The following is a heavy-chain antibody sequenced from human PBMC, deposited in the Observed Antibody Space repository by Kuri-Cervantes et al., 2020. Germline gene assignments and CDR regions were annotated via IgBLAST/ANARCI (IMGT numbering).Heavy chain of an antibody. CDR3: ASVTMNGHYYDSSGSVFDY. D-gene: IGHD3-22*01. CDR1: GGTFSSYT. J-gene: IGHJ4*02. Sequence: SVKVSCKASGGTFSSYTINWVRQAPGQGLEWMGGIIPIFGTANYAQKFQGRVTITTDESTSTAYMELSSLRSEDTAVYYCASVTMNGHYYDSSGSVFDYWGQGPLVTVSS. V-gene: IGHV1-69*05. CDR2: IIPIFGTA.